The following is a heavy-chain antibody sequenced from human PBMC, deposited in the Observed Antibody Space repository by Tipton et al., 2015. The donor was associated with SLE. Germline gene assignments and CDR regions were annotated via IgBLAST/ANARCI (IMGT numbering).Heavy chain of an antibody. CDR2: FSYSGSP. CDR1: GGSISRSSYY. V-gene: IGHV4-61*05. J-gene: IGHJ3*02. Sequence: TLSLTCTVSGGSISRSSYYWGWIRQPPGKGLEWIGYFSYSGSPNYNPSLKSRVTISVDTSKNQFSLKLTSVTAADTAVYYCARHEAYSGSSPFDIWGHGTMVTVSS. CDR3: ARHEAYSGSSPFDI. D-gene: IGHD1-26*01.